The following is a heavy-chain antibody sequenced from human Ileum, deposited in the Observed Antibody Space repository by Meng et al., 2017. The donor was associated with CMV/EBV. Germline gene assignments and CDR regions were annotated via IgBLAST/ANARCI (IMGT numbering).Heavy chain of an antibody. CDR1: GVSISSGDYY. CDR3: GRAGARGVPVDI. V-gene: IGHV4-31*03. Sequence: QVQLQESGPGLVKPSQTLSLTCTVSGVSISSGDYYWGWIRQPPGKGLEWIGYVYYSGSTYYNPSLKTRVTISLDTSKNQFSLKLTSVTAADTAVYYCGRAGARGVPVDIWGQGTLVTVSS. CDR2: VYYSGST. J-gene: IGHJ4*02. D-gene: IGHD3-10*01.